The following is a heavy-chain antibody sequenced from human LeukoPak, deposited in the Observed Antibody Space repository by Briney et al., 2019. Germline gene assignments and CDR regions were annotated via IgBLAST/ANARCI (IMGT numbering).Heavy chain of an antibody. Sequence: PGGSLRLSCATSGFNFRTFGTHWLRQAPGKGLEWVAFIQVDGSKGSYADSVRGRFTISRDNSKNTLSLQMNGLRVEDTAVYYCGKEHRGVGAVTLYDYFDFWGQGTLVTVSS. CDR3: GKEHRGVGAVTLYDYFDF. D-gene: IGHD1-26*01. CDR1: GFNFRTFG. J-gene: IGHJ4*02. V-gene: IGHV3-30*02. CDR2: IQVDGSKG.